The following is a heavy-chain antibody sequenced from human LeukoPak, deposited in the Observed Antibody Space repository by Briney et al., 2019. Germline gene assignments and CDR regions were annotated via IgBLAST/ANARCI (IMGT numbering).Heavy chain of an antibody. CDR3: ARDRFSTVTSLWY. Sequence: PGGSLRLSCAASGFTFSSYAMHWVRQAPGKGLEWVAVISYDGSNKYYADSVKGRFTISRDNSKNTLYLQMNSLRAEDTAVYYCARDRFSTVTSLWYWGQGTLVTVSS. CDR1: GFTFSSYA. CDR2: ISYDGSNK. D-gene: IGHD4-17*01. V-gene: IGHV3-30-3*01. J-gene: IGHJ4*02.